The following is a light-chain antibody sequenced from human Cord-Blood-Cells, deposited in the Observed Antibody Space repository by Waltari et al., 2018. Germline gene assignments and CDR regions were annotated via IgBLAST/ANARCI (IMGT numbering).Light chain of an antibody. CDR2: EGS. CDR1: SSDVGSYNL. Sequence: QSALTQPASVSGSPGQSITISCTGTSSDVGSYNLVSWYQQHPGKAPKRMIYEGSKRPSGVSNRFSGSNSGNTASLTLSGLQAEDEADSYCCSYAGSSTVVFGGGTKLTVL. CDR3: CSYAGSSTVV. J-gene: IGLJ2*01. V-gene: IGLV2-23*01.